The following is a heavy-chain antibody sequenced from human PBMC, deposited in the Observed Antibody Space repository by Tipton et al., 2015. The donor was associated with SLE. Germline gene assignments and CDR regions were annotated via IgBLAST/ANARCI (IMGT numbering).Heavy chain of an antibody. CDR1: GGSISSYY. V-gene: IGHV4-59*01. CDR3: ARGIAPDY. CDR2: IYYSGST. J-gene: IGHJ4*02. Sequence: TLSLTCTVPGGSISSYYWSWIRQPPGKGLEWIGYIYYSGSTNYNPSLKSRVTISVDTSKNQFSLKLSSVTAADTAVYYCARGIAPDYWGQGTLVTVSS. D-gene: IGHD6-13*01.